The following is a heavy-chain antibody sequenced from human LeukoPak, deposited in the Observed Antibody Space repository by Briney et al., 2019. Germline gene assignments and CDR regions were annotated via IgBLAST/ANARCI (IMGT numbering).Heavy chain of an antibody. J-gene: IGHJ4*02. Sequence: GGSLRLSCAASGFMFSDYCMSWIRQAPGKELEWISYISSNSKYTKYADSVKGRFTISRDNAKKSLYLQMNSLRAEDTAVYYCARDNGNKYYFDYWDQGTLVTVSS. CDR3: ARDNGNKYYFDY. V-gene: IGHV3-11*05. CDR2: ISSNSKYT. CDR1: GFMFSDYC. D-gene: IGHD2-8*01.